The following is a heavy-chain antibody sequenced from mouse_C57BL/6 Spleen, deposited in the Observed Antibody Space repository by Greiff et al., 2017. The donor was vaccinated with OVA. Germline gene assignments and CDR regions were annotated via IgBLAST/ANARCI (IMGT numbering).Heavy chain of an antibody. J-gene: IGHJ2*01. CDR2: INPNNGGT. V-gene: IGHV1-26*01. CDR1: GYTFTDYY. Sequence: EVQLQQSGPELVKPGASVKISCKASGYTFTDYYMNWVKQSHGKSLEWIGDINPNNGGTSYNQKFKGKATLTVDKSSSTASMKLRSLSSEDSAVYSCARDYYVGYWGQGTTLTVSS. CDR3: ARDYYVGY.